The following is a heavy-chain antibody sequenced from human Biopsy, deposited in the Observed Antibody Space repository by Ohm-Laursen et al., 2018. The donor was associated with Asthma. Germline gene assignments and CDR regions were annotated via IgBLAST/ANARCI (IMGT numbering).Heavy chain of an antibody. Sequence: SLRLSCAASGFTFSSYGMHWVRQAPGKGLEWVAVIWYDGSNKYYAGSVKGRFTISRDNSKNTLYLQINRLTVEDSAVYFCARQSGQDYDDTSAFDAWGQGTKVAVSS. CDR2: IWYDGSNK. J-gene: IGHJ3*01. D-gene: IGHD3-22*01. CDR1: GFTFSSYG. V-gene: IGHV3-33*01. CDR3: ARQSGQDYDDTSAFDA.